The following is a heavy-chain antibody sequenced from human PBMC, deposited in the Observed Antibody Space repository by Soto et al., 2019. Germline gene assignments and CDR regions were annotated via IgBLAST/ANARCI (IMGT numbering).Heavy chain of an antibody. CDR3: ARHNFYHLSTMVRGVIQIDAFDI. J-gene: IGHJ3*02. V-gene: IGHV4-39*01. CDR2: IYYSGST. Sequence: PSETLSLTCTFSGFSISSSSYYWGWIRQPPGKGLEWIGSIYYSGSTYYNPSLKSRVTISVDTSKNQFSLKLSSVTAADTAVYYCARHNFYHLSTMVRGVIQIDAFDIWGQGTMVTVSS. D-gene: IGHD3-10*01. CDR1: GFSISSSSYY.